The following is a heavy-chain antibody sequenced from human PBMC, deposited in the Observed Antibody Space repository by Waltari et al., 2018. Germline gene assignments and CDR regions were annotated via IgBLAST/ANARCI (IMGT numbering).Heavy chain of an antibody. D-gene: IGHD3-10*01. V-gene: IGHV3-30*01. J-gene: IGHJ4*02. CDR1: GLRVSRSA. CDR3: ARDGHSYFYGSWSDY. CDR2: ISFDGNNI. Sequence: QVQLVESGGGVVQPGQSLTLPCEVSGLRVSRSAMHWVRQDPGKGLEWVAVISFDGNNIYFADSVKGRFTINRDNSKNTLSLQMNSLTPEDTAIYYCARDGHSYFYGSWSDYWGQGTLVTVSS.